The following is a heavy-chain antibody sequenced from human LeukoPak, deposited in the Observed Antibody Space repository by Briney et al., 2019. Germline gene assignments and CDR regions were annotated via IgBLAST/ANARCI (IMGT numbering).Heavy chain of an antibody. CDR2: ISAYNGNT. CDR3: AREDAAVAGTPFDY. J-gene: IGHJ4*02. CDR1: GYTFTSYG. D-gene: IGHD6-19*01. V-gene: IGHV1-18*01. Sequence: GAPLKVSCKASGYTFTSYGISWVRQAPGQGVEWMGWISAYNGNTNYAQKLQGRVTMTTDTSTSTAYMELRSLRSDDTAVYYCAREDAAVAGTPFDYWGQGTLVTVSS.